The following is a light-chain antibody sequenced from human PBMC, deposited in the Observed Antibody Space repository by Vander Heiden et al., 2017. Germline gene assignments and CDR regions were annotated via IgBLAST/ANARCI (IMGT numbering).Light chain of an antibody. CDR1: QGISSY. Sequence: ALRMTQSPSSFSASTGDRVTITCRASQGISSYLAWYQQKPGKAPKLLIYAAATLQSGVPSRFSGSGSGTDFTRTISCRQSEDFATYYCQQYYSYPRYTFGQGTKLEIK. J-gene: IGKJ2*01. CDR2: AAA. CDR3: QQYYSYPRYT. V-gene: IGKV1-8*01.